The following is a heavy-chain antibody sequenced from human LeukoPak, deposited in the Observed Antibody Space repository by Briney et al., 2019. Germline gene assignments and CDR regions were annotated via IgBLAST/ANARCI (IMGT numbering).Heavy chain of an antibody. V-gene: IGHV1-2*02. CDR1: RYTFTDYY. Sequence: ASVKVSCKASRYTFTDYYMYWGRHAPPPGLEWMGWINPNSGGTNYAQKFQGRVTMTRDTSISTAYMELSRLRSDDTAVYYCARGGWSLGYCSSSSCLDWFDPWGQGTLVTVSS. CDR2: INPNSGGT. CDR3: ARGGWSLGYCSSSSCLDWFDP. J-gene: IGHJ5*02. D-gene: IGHD2-2*01.